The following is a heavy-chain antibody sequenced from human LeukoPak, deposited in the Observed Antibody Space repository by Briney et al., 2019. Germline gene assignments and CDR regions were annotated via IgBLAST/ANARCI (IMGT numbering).Heavy chain of an antibody. D-gene: IGHD3-22*01. CDR1: GFTFSDYY. CDR2: ISSSGSTI. V-gene: IGHV3-11*04. J-gene: IGHJ4*02. Sequence: GGSLRLSCAASGFTFSDYYMSWIRQAPGKGLERVSYISSSGSTIYYADSVKGRFTISRDNPKNSLYLQMNSLRAEDTAVYYCRGTYYYDSSGYYYGGFDYWGQGTLVTVSS. CDR3: RGTYYYDSSGYYYGGFDY.